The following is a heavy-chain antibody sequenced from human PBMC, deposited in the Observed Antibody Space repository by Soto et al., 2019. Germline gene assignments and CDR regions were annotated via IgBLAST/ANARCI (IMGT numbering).Heavy chain of an antibody. CDR3: AGVVAATTYYYYYMDV. D-gene: IGHD2-15*01. CDR1: GGSISSGGYY. J-gene: IGHJ6*03. Sequence: SETLSLTCTVSGGSISSGGYYWSWIRQHPGKGLEWIGYIYYSGSTYYNPSLKSRVTISVDTSKNQFSLKLSSVTAADTAVYYCAGVVAATTYYYYYMDVWGKGTTVTVSS. CDR2: IYYSGST. V-gene: IGHV4-31*03.